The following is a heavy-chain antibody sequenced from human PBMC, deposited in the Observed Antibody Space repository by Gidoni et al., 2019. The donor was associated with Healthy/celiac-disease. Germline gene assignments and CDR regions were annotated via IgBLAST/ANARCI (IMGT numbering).Heavy chain of an antibody. CDR1: GFTFDDYA. D-gene: IGHD3-22*01. CDR2: ISWNSGSI. J-gene: IGHJ3*02. V-gene: IGHV3-9*03. Sequence: EVQLVESGGGLVQPGRSLRLSCAASGFTFDDYAMHWVRQAPGKGLEWVSGISWNSGSIGYADSVKGRFTISRDNAKNSLYLQMNSLRAEDMALYYCAKGGETMIVADAFDIWGQGTMVTVSS. CDR3: AKGGETMIVADAFDI.